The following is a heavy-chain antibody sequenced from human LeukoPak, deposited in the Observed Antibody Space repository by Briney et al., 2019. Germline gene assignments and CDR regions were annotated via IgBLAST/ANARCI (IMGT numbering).Heavy chain of an antibody. Sequence: GGSLRLSCAASGFTFSSYWMHWVRQAPGKGLVWVSLINTDGSITNYADSVKGRFTISRDNAKNSLYLQMNSLRAGDTAVYYCAKASGSGWYFDYWGQGTLVTVSS. J-gene: IGHJ4*02. CDR3: AKASGSGWYFDY. CDR1: GFTFSSYW. V-gene: IGHV3-74*01. D-gene: IGHD6-19*01. CDR2: INTDGSIT.